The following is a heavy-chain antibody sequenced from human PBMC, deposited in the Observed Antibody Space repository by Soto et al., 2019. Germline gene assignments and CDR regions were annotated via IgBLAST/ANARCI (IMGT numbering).Heavy chain of an antibody. Sequence: GASVKVSCKASGYTFTSYDINWVRQATGQGLEWMGWMNPNSGNTGYAQKFQGRVTMTRNTSISTAYMELSSLRSEDTAVYYCARTRRTRITIFGVDRPYYFDYWGQGTLVTVSS. CDR3: ARTRRTRITIFGVDRPYYFDY. D-gene: IGHD3-3*01. CDR1: GYTFTSYD. J-gene: IGHJ4*02. CDR2: MNPNSGNT. V-gene: IGHV1-8*01.